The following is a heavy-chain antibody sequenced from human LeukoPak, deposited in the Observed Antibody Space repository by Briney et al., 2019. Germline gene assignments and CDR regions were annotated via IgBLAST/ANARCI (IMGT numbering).Heavy chain of an antibody. D-gene: IGHD3-16*01. V-gene: IGHV1-58*02. J-gene: IGHJ6*02. CDR2: IVVGSGNT. CDR1: GFTFTSSA. CDR3: AADRELWPLAGMDV. Sequence: SVKVSCKASGFTFTSSAMQWVRQARGQRLEWIGWIVVGSGNTNYAQKFQERVTITRDMSTSTAHMELSSLRSEDTAVYYCAADRELWPLAGMDVWGQGTTVTVSS.